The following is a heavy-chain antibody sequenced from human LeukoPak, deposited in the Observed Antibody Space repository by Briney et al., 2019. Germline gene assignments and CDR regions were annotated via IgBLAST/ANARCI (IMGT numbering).Heavy chain of an antibody. CDR1: GGSISSGGYY. CDR3: ARGYCSSTSCFIPYYYYYYGMDV. V-gene: IGHV4-31*03. D-gene: IGHD2-2*01. J-gene: IGHJ6*02. Sequence: SQTLSLTCTVSGGSISSGGYYWSWIRQHPGKGLEWIGYIYYSGSTYYNPSLKSRVTISVDTSKNQFSLKLSSVTAADTAVYYCARGYCSSTSCFIPYYYYYYGMDVWGQGTTVTVSS. CDR2: IYYSGST.